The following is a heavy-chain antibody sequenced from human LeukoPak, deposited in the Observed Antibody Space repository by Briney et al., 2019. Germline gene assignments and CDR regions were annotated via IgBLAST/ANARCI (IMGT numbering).Heavy chain of an antibody. Sequence: ASVKVSCKASGGTFSSYAISWVRQAPGQGLEWMGGIIPILGTANYAQKFQGRVTITTDESTSTAYMELSSLRSEDTAVYYCARDAGGYDFWSVFDPWGQGTLVTVSS. CDR1: GGTFSSYA. CDR2: IIPILGTA. D-gene: IGHD3-3*01. CDR3: ARDAGGYDFWSVFDP. J-gene: IGHJ5*02. V-gene: IGHV1-69*05.